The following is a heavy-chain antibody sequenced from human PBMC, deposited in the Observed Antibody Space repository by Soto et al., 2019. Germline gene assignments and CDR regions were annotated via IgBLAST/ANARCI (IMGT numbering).Heavy chain of an antibody. V-gene: IGHV4-39*01. J-gene: IGHJ5*02. D-gene: IGHD3-3*01. CDR1: GPSIRGSSFY. CDR2: IYSSGST. Sequence: SETLSLTCTVSGPSIRGSSFYWAWIRQPPGKGLEWIGSIYSSGSTYYNPSLTGRASLSVDTSKNQFSLRVTSATAADTAVYYCARQSFTIFRVDIVYEWFDPWGQGIQVTVSS. CDR3: ARQSFTIFRVDIVYEWFDP.